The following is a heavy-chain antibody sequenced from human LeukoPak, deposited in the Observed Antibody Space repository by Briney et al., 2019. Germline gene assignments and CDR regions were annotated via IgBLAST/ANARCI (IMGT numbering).Heavy chain of an antibody. J-gene: IGHJ4*02. CDR1: GYTFTSYG. D-gene: IGHD6-19*01. CDR3: VREIEQWLVRYLDY. CDR2: ISAYNGNT. V-gene: IGHV1-18*01. Sequence: ASVKVSCKASGYTFTSYGISWVRQAPGQGLEWMGWISAYNGNTNYAQKLQGRVTMTTDTSTSTAYMELRSLRSDSTAVYYCVREIEQWLVRYLDYWGQGTLVTVSS.